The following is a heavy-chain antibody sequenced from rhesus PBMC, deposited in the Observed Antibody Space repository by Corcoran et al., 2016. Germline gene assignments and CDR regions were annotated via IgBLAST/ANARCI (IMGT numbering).Heavy chain of an antibody. V-gene: IGHV2-174*01. D-gene: IGHD2-39*02. J-gene: IGHJ1*01. CDR1: GFSLSTRGMG. CDR2: LYWDDDK. Sequence: QVTLKESGPALVKPTQTLTLTCTFSGFSLSTRGMGVGWIRQPPGKALEWLALLYWDDDKYYSTSLKSRLTISKDTSKNQVVLRMTNMDPVDTATYYCARRPTHHEYFDFWGQGALITVSS. CDR3: ARRPTHHEYFDF.